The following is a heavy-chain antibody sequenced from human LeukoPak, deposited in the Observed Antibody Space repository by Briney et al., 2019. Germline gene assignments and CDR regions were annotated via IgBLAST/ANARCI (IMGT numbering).Heavy chain of an antibody. CDR3: AKAMGSYPDYHGMDV. Sequence: GGSLRLSCADSGFTFSSYAMSWVRQVAGKGLEWVSGISGSGDSAYYADSVKGRFTISRDNSKNTLYLQMSSLTAEDTAVYYCAKAMGSYPDYHGMDVWGQGTTVTVSS. CDR1: GFTFSSYA. V-gene: IGHV3-23*01. J-gene: IGHJ6*02. D-gene: IGHD2-2*01. CDR2: ISGSGDSA.